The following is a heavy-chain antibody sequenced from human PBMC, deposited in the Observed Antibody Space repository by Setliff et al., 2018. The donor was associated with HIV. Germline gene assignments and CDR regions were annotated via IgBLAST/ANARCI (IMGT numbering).Heavy chain of an antibody. CDR3: ARGPAEWQIVVVPAAHWYFDL. D-gene: IGHD2-2*01. CDR1: GGSISSRSYY. Sequence: PSETLSLTCTVSGGSISSRSYYWGWIRQPPGKGPEWIGSLYYRGTTYYNPSLKSRVTISTGTSKKQFSLKLNSVTAADTAVYYCARGPAEWQIVVVPAAHWYFDLWGRGTLVTVSS. J-gene: IGHJ2*01. V-gene: IGHV4-39*01. CDR2: LYYRGTT.